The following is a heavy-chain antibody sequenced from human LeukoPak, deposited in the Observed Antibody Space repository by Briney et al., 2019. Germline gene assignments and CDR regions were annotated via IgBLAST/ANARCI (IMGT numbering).Heavy chain of an antibody. D-gene: IGHD1-1*01. CDR3: AKDRLERPSNWFDP. V-gene: IGHV3-43*01. CDR2: ISRNVGTT. Sequence: GGSLRLSCAASGLTFDEYTMHWVRQGPGKGLELVSLISRNVGTTKYADSVKGRFIISRDNSKNTLYLKMNSLRAEDTAVYYCAKDRLERPSNWFDPWGQGTLVTVSS. CDR1: GLTFDEYT. J-gene: IGHJ5*02.